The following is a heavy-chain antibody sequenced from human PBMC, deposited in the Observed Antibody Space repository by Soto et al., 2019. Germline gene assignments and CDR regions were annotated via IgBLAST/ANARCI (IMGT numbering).Heavy chain of an antibody. CDR3: ARDCGLHYGGMDY. Sequence: QVQLVPSGAEVKKPGSSVKVSCKASGGTFSSYSINWVRQAPGQGLEWMGEIIPIFGTANYAQKFQGRVTITADESTSTAYMELSSLISEATAVYYCARDCGLHYGGMDYWCQGTLVTASS. J-gene: IGHJ4*02. D-gene: IGHD4-17*01. CDR1: GGTFSSYS. CDR2: IIPIFGTA. V-gene: IGHV1-69*01.